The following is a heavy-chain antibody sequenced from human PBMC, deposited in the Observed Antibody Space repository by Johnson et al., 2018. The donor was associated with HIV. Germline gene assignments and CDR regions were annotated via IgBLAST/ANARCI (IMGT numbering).Heavy chain of an antibody. D-gene: IGHD3-16*01. V-gene: IGHV3-30-3*01. CDR3: ARALGGGATADDAFDI. J-gene: IGHJ3*02. CDR2: ISYDGSNE. CDR1: GFTFRDYA. Sequence: QEKLVESGGGVVQPGRSLRLSCAASGFTFRDYAMHWVRQAPGKGLEWVTVISYDGSNEYYADSVKGRFTISRDNSKNTLYLQMNSLRTEDTAVYYFARALGGGATADDAFDIWGQGTMVTVSS.